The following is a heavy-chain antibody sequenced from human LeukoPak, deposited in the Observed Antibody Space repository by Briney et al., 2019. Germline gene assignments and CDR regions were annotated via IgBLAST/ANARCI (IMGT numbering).Heavy chain of an antibody. D-gene: IGHD3-3*01. Sequence: PSQTLSLTCTVSGDSITSSGHFWSWIRQHPGKGLEWIGYICYSGSTYYNPSLKSRVTISVDTSKNQFSLKLSSVTAADTAVYYCARVSYDFWSGPSMDVWGQGTTVTVSS. CDR3: ARVSYDFWSGPSMDV. CDR2: ICYSGST. V-gene: IGHV4-31*03. J-gene: IGHJ6*02. CDR1: GDSITSSGHF.